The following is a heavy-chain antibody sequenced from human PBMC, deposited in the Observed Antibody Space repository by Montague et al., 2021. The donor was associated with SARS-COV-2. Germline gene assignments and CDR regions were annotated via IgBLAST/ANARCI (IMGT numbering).Heavy chain of an antibody. J-gene: IGHJ3*02. V-gene: IGHV4-34*01. Sequence: SETLSLTCAVYGGSFSGYYWSWICQPPGKGLEWIGEINHSGSINYNPSLKSRVTISVDTSKNQFSLKLSSVTAADTAVYYCARVPDYYDSSGYYFDAFDIWGQGTMVTVSS. CDR2: INHSGSI. CDR1: GGSFSGYY. CDR3: ARVPDYYDSSGYYFDAFDI. D-gene: IGHD3-22*01.